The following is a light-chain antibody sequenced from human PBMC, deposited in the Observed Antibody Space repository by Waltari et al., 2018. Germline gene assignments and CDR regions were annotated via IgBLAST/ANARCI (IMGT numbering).Light chain of an antibody. V-gene: IGLV2-23*01. J-gene: IGLJ2*01. CDR1: SSDVCRYNL. Sequence: CALTQPASVSGSPGPSITLSCTGTSSDVCRYNLVSWYQQHPGKAPKLMIYEASKRPSGVSNRCSGSKSGNTASLTISGLQAEDEADYYCSSYAGNCNLVVFGGGTKLTVL. CDR2: EAS. CDR3: SSYAGNCNLVV.